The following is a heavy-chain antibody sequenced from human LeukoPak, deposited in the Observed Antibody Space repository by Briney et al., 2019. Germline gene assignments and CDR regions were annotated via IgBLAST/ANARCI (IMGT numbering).Heavy chain of an antibody. V-gene: IGHV4-39*01. CDR2: IFYSGTT. CDR3: GAFGVVVIRYYFDY. J-gene: IGHJ4*02. Sequence: PSETLSLTCTVSGGSISSSSYYWGWIRQSPGKGLEWIGSIFYSGTTYYNPSLKSRVTISVDTSKTQFSLKLSSVTAADTAVYYCGAFGVVVIRYYFDYWGQGTLVTVSS. D-gene: IGHD3-22*01. CDR1: GGSISSSSYY.